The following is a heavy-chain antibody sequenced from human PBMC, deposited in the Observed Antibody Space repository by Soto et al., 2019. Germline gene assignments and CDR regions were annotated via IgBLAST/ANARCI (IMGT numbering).Heavy chain of an antibody. J-gene: IGHJ5*02. D-gene: IGHD3-16*01. CDR1: GYTFTGYF. CDR2: INPNSGAT. V-gene: IGHV1-2*02. CDR3: ARGGGTTLAPLP. Sequence: QVQLLQSGAEVKKPGASVKVSCKASGYTFTGYFMHWVRQAPGEGLEWMGWINPNSGATKYVPKFQGRVTMTRDTSNRTAYLELSRLTSDDTAIYYCARGGGTTLAPLPWGQGTPVTVSS.